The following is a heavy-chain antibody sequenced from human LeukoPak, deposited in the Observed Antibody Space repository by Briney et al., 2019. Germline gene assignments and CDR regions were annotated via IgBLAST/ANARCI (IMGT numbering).Heavy chain of an antibody. V-gene: IGHV3-11*01. CDR3: ARTSGWLFIDY. Sequence: GGSLRLSCAASGFTVSSNYMSWVRQAPGKGLEWVSAISGSGGSTYYADSVKGRFTISRDNAKNSLYLQMNSLRAEDTAVYYCARTSGWLFIDYWGQGTLVTVSS. J-gene: IGHJ4*02. D-gene: IGHD6-19*01. CDR2: ISGSGGST. CDR1: GFTVSSNY.